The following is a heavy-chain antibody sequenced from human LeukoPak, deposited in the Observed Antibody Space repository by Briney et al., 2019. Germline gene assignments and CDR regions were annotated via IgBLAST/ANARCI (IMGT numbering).Heavy chain of an antibody. D-gene: IGHD1-1*01. CDR3: ARPGRGGAFDI. V-gene: IGHV4-59*08. CDR1: GGSISTYY. CDR2: IYYSGST. J-gene: IGHJ3*02. Sequence: PSETLSLTCTVSGGSISTYYWSWIRQPPGKGLEWIGNIYYSGSTNYNPSLKSRVTISVDTSKNQFSLKLTAVTAADTAVYYCARPGRGGAFDIWGQGTMVTVSS.